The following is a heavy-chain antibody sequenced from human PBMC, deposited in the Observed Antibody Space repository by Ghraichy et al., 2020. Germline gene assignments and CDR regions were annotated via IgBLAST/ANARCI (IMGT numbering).Heavy chain of an antibody. CDR2: IYYSGST. D-gene: IGHD2-21*02. Sequence: SETLSLTCTVSGDSISSYYWSWIRQPPGKGLEWIGYIYYSGSTNYNPSLKSRVTISVDTSKNQFSLKLSSVTAADTAVYYCARRRDRGYFDYWGQGTLVTVSS. J-gene: IGHJ4*02. V-gene: IGHV4-59*01. CDR1: GDSISSYY. CDR3: ARRRDRGYFDY.